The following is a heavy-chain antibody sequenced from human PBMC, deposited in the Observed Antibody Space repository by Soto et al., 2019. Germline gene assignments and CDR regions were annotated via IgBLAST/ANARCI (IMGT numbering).Heavy chain of an antibody. CDR2: IKQDGSEN. V-gene: IGHV3-7*04. D-gene: IGHD6-19*01. CDR1: GFTFSTYW. CDR3: AGGSGWLVTD. Sequence: DVQLVESGGGLVQPRGSLRLSCAASGFTFSTYWMNWVRQAPGKGLEWVANIKQDGSENYYVDSVKGRFTISRDNAKNSVFLQMSNLRAEDTGVYFCAGGSGWLVTDWGQGTLVTASS. J-gene: IGHJ1*01.